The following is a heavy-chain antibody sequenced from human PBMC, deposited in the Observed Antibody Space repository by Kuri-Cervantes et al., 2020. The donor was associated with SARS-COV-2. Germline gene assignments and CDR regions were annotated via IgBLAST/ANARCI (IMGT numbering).Heavy chain of an antibody. CDR1: GFTFSSYA. CDR3: AREKLGIGAFDI. D-gene: IGHD7-27*01. CDR2: ISYDGSNK. Sequence: LKISCAASGFTFSSYAMHWVRQAPGKGLEWVAVISYDGSNKYYADSVKGRFTISRDNSKNTLYLQMNSLRAEDTAVYYCAREKLGIGAFDIWGQGTMVTVSS. V-gene: IGHV3-30-3*01. J-gene: IGHJ3*02.